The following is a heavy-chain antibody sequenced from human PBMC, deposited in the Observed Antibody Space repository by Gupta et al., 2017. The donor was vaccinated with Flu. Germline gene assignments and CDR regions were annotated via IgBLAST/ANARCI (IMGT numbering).Heavy chain of an antibody. J-gene: IGHJ4*02. D-gene: IGHD1-20*01. V-gene: IGHV3-21*01. CDR2: NIISSSNI. CDR3: TSNWNVEEGFDY. Sequence: VRQAPGKGLVRVSTNIISSSNIYDADSLKCRVTISRDNAKNSLYLQMNSQRAEDTAVYYCTSNWNVEEGFDYWGQGTLVTVSS.